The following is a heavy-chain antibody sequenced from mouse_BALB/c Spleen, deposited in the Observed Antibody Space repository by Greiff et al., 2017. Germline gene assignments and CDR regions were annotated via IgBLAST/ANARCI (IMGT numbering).Heavy chain of an antibody. J-gene: IGHJ3*01. CDR1: GFSLTGYG. V-gene: IGHV2-6-7*01. D-gene: IGHD2-1*01. CDR2: LWGDGST. CDR3: ARDYGNYAWFAY. Sequence: VMLVESGPGLVAPSQSLYITCTGSGFSLTGYGVNWVRQPPGKGLEWLGMLWGDGSTDYNSALKSRLSTSKDNSKSQDFLKMNSLQTDDTARYYWARDYGNYAWFAYWGQGTLVTVSA.